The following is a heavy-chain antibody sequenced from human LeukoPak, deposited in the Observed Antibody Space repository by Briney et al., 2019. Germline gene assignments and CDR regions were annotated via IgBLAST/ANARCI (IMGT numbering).Heavy chain of an antibody. D-gene: IGHD3-22*01. CDR2: IYYSGST. J-gene: IGHJ4*02. CDR3: ARADSSGYRY. Sequence: PSETLSLTCTVSGGSISSYYWNWIRQPPGRGLEWIGYIYYSGSTNYNPSLKSRVTISVDTSKNQFSLKLSSVTAADTAVYYCARADSSGYRYWGQGTLVTVSS. CDR1: GGSISSYY. V-gene: IGHV4-59*12.